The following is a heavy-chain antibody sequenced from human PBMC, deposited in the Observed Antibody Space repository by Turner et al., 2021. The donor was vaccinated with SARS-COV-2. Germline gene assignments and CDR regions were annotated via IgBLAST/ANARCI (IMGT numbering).Heavy chain of an antibody. Sequence: QAPLVQSGAEVKKPGASVKVSCNASGYTFTGYYMHWVRQAPGQGLECMGWINPNSGGTSYAQKFQGRVTMTRDTSISTAYMELSRLRSDDTAVYYCARRQLGWGLIDYWGQGTLVTVSS. CDR1: GYTFTGYY. CDR3: ARRQLGWGLIDY. J-gene: IGHJ4*02. CDR2: INPNSGGT. D-gene: IGHD2-21*01. V-gene: IGHV1-2*02.